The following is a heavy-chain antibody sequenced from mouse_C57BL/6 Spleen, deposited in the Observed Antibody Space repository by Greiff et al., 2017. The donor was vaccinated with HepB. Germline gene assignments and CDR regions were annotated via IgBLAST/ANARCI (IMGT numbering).Heavy chain of an antibody. V-gene: IGHV1-82*01. CDR3: ARSNDYDGDYYAMDD. CDR2: IYPGDGDT. CDR1: GYAFSSSW. D-gene: IGHD2-4*01. Sequence: VQLQQSGPELVKPGASVKISCKASGYAFSSSWMNWVKQRPGKGLEWIGRIYPGDGDTNYNGKFKGKATLTADKSSSTAYMQLSSLTSEDSAVYFCARSNDYDGDYYAMDDWGQGTSVTVSS. J-gene: IGHJ4*01.